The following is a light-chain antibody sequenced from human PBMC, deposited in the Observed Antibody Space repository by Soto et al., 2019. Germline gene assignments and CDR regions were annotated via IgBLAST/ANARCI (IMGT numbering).Light chain of an antibody. CDR3: QQYHWAPDT. Sequence: EIVLTQSPGTLSLSPGERATLSCRASQIVGGDTLAWFQQRPGQAPRLVIYGASNRAAGIPDRFSGSWSGTDFTLTVSRLEPEDFAMYYCQQYHWAPDTFGQGTRLEIK. CDR2: GAS. V-gene: IGKV3-20*01. CDR1: QIVGGDT. J-gene: IGKJ5*01.